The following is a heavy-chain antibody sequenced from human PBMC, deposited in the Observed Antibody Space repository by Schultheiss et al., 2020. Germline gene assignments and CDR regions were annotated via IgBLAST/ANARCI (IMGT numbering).Heavy chain of an antibody. Sequence: SGPTLVKPTQTLTLTCTFSGFSLSTSGMCVSWIRQPPGKGLEWIGYIYYSGSTNYNPSLKSRVTISVDTSKNQFSLKLSSVTAADTAVYYCARLNTARNPYYYYGMDVWGQGTTVTVSS. CDR3: ARLNTARNPYYYYGMDV. J-gene: IGHJ6*02. CDR1: GFSLSTSGMC. V-gene: IGHV4-61*08. D-gene: IGHD5-18*01. CDR2: IYYSGST.